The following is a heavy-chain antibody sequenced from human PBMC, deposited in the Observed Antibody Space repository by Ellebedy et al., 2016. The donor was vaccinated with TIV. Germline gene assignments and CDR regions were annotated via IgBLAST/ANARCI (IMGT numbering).Heavy chain of an antibody. CDR3: ARWAMVRGVN. Sequence: GESLKISCAASGFTLSSYSMNWVRQAPGKGLEWVSSITSSSSYIYYADSVKGRFTISRDNAKNSLYLQMNSLRAEDTAVYYCARWAMVRGVNWGQGTLVTVSS. V-gene: IGHV3-21*04. J-gene: IGHJ4*02. D-gene: IGHD3-10*01. CDR2: ITSSSSYI. CDR1: GFTLSSYS.